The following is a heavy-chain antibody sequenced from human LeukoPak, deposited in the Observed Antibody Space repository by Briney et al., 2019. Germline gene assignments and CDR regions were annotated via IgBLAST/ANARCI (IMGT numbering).Heavy chain of an antibody. Sequence: PGGSLRLSCAASGFTFSSYAMSWVRRAPGKGLEWVSAISGSGGSTYYADSVKGRFTISRDNSKNTLYLQMNSLRAEDTAAYYCAKSNYYGSERDAFDIWGQGTMVTVSS. D-gene: IGHD3-10*01. J-gene: IGHJ3*02. CDR3: AKSNYYGSERDAFDI. V-gene: IGHV3-23*01. CDR2: ISGSGGST. CDR1: GFTFSSYA.